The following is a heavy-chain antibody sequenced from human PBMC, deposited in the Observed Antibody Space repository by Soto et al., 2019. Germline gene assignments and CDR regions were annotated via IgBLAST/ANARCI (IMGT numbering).Heavy chain of an antibody. J-gene: IGHJ3*02. CDR1: GFTFSSHW. CDR2: VKPDGSEK. CDR3: ARGVYHDSSGPFSDAFDI. D-gene: IGHD3-22*01. Sequence: GGSLRLSCASSGFTFSSHWMSWVRQAPGKGLEWVANVKPDGSEKWYVNSVKGRLTISRDNAKNLRYLQMNSLRAEVTAVYYCARGVYHDSSGPFSDAFDIWGIGKMVTLPS. V-gene: IGHV3-7*04.